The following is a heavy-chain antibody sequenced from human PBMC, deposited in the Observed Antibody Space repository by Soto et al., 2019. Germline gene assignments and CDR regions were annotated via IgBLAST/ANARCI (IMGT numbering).Heavy chain of an antibody. J-gene: IGHJ4*02. CDR3: AKSAGGDFGN. Sequence: QVQLVESGGGVVQPGRSLSLSCAASGFTFRTFAMHWVRQAPGKGLEGVATISYDGSNKYYADSVKGRFTISRDNFKNTVYLQMNSLRAEDTAVYYCAKSAGGDFGNWGQGTLVTVSS. CDR1: GFTFRTFA. CDR2: ISYDGSNK. D-gene: IGHD2-21*02. V-gene: IGHV3-30*18.